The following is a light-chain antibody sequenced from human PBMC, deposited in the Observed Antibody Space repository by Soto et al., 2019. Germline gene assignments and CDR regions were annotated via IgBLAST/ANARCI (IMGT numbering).Light chain of an antibody. CDR3: QQYDNLPPGWWT. Sequence: DIQMTQSPSSLSASVGDRVTITCQASQDISNYLNWYQQKPGKAPKLLIYDASNLETGVPSRFSGSGSGTDFTFTISSLQPEDIATYYCQQYDNLPPGWWTFGQGTKVEIK. V-gene: IGKV1-33*01. J-gene: IGKJ1*01. CDR2: DAS. CDR1: QDISNY.